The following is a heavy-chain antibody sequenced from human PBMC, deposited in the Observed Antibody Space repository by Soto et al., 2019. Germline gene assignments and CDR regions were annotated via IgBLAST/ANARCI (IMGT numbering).Heavy chain of an antibody. J-gene: IGHJ6*02. Sequence: GGSLRLSCTASGFTFSSNGMHWVRQAPGKGPEWVAVIWSDGSNKYYADSVKGRFTIFRDNSKSTLYLQMNGLRAEDTAVYYCARDGSNKPGFYYGMDVWGQGTTVTVSS. CDR3: ARDGSNKPGFYYGMDV. D-gene: IGHD6-13*01. CDR2: IWSDGSNK. CDR1: GFTFSSNG. V-gene: IGHV3-33*01.